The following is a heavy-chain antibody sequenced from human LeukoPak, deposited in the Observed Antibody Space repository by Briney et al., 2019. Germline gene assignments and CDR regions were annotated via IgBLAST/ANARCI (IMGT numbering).Heavy chain of an antibody. CDR3: AVGITILGVAASFDS. J-gene: IGHJ4*02. V-gene: IGHV4-34*01. D-gene: IGHD3-3*01. CDR2: INHSGST. Sequence: SETLSLTCAVYGVSFSCYYWSCIRQPPGKGLEWSGEINHSGSTNYNPSLKSRVTISADASKNQCSLKFNWVTDADTAVYYCAVGITILGVAASFDSWGQGNLGIVSS. CDR1: GVSFSCYY.